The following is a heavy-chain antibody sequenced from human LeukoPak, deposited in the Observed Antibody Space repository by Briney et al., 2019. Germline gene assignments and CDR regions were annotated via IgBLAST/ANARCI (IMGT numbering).Heavy chain of an antibody. D-gene: IGHD3-22*01. V-gene: IGHV1-69*01. CDR2: FIPIFGSA. J-gene: IGHJ5*02. CDR1: GGTFSSYD. Sequence: SVKVSCKASGGTFSSYDISWVRQAPGQGLEWMGGFIPIFGSANYAQKFQGRVTITADESTSTAYLELSSLRFEDTAVYYCARAVYYYDSTSPNNWFDPWGKGTLVTVSS. CDR3: ARAVYYYDSTSPNNWFDP.